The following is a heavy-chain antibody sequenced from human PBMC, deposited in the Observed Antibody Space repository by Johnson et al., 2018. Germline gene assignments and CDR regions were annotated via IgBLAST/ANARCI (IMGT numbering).Heavy chain of an antibody. Sequence: ASGFTFSSYWMSWVRQAPGKGLEWVANIKQDGSEKYYVDSVKGRSTISRDNAKNSLYLQMNSLRAENTAVFYWAKDGGYIWFDPWGQRTLGTVSS. CDR2: IKQDGSEK. J-gene: IGHJ5*02. CDR1: GFTFSSYW. D-gene: IGHD6-13*01. V-gene: IGHV3-7*01. CDR3: AKDGGYIWFDP.